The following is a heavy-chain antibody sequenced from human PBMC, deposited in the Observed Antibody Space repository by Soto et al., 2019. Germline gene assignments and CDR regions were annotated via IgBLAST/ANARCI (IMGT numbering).Heavy chain of an antibody. CDR2: IDWADDK. CDR1: GFSLSTTGMC. CDR3: SRAVGGFTYGYPDY. J-gene: IGHJ4*02. V-gene: IGHV2-70*01. D-gene: IGHD5-18*01. Sequence: SGPTLVNPTQTLTLTCTFSGFSLSTTGMCVSWIRQPPGKDLEWLALIDWADDKYYSTSLKTRLTISKDTSKNQVVLTMTNVEPVDTATYFCSRAVGGFTYGYPDYWGQGTLVTVSS.